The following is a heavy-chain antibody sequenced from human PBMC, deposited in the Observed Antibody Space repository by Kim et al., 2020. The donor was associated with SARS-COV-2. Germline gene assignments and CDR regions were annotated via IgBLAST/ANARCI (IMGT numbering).Heavy chain of an antibody. CDR3: WRVGYDYVGGRLRDYYY. Sequence: GGSRRLSCAASGFTFSDYYMSWIRQAPGKGLEWVSYISSSSSYTNYADSVKGRFTISRDNAKNSLYLQMKSLRADDTAGYSCWRVGYDYVGGRLRDYYY. V-gene: IGHV3-11*03. CDR2: ISSSSSYT. CDR1: GFTFSDYY. J-gene: IGHJ6*01. D-gene: IGHD3-16*01.